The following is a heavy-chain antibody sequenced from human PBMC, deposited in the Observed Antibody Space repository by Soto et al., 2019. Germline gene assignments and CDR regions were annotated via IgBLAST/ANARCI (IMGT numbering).Heavy chain of an antibody. Sequence: QVQLQESGPGLVKPSETLSLTCTVSGGSISSYYWSWIRQPPGKGLEWIGYIYYSGSTNYNPSLKRRVTISVDTTKNQFSLKLSSVTAADTAVYYCARALVTMVRGVNWFDPWGQGTLVTVSS. CDR2: IYYSGST. J-gene: IGHJ5*02. V-gene: IGHV4-59*01. CDR1: GGSISSYY. CDR3: ARALVTMVRGVNWFDP. D-gene: IGHD3-10*01.